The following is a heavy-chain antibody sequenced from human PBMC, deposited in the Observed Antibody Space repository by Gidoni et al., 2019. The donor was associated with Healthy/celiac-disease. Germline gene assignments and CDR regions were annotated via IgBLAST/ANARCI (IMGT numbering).Heavy chain of an antibody. CDR3: AKGKLLWPGDDY. CDR2: ISGSGGST. D-gene: IGHD3-10*01. J-gene: IGHJ4*02. Sequence: EVQLLESGGGLVQPGVSLRLSCAASGFTFSSYAMSWVRQAPGKGLEWFSAISGSGGSTDYADSVKGRFIISRDNSKNTLYLQMNSLRAEDTAVYYCAKGKLLWPGDDYWGQGTLVTVSS. V-gene: IGHV3-23*01. CDR1: GFTFSSYA.